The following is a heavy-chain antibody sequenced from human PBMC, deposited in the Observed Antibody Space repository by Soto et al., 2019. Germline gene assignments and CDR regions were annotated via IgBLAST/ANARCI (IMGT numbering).Heavy chain of an antibody. Sequence: ASVKVSSKASGYTFSSYGISWVRQAPGQGLEWMGWISASTGNTNHAQKRQGRVTRTTDTSTSTADLELRSLRSEDTAVYYCARDWVAAAGPYGMDVWVQGTTVTVSS. V-gene: IGHV1-18*04. CDR1: GYTFSSYG. CDR3: ARDWVAAAGPYGMDV. J-gene: IGHJ6*02. D-gene: IGHD6-13*01. CDR2: ISASTGNT.